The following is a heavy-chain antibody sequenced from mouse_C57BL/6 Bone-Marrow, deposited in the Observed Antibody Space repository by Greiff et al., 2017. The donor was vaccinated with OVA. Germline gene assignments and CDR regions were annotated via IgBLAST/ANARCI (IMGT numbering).Heavy chain of an antibody. CDR2: IDPETGGT. J-gene: IGHJ1*03. CDR3: TRERGLGYSIPKHWYFDV. CDR1: GYTFTDYE. D-gene: IGHD2-5*01. Sequence: QVQLQQSGAELVRPGASVTLSCKASGYTFTDYEMHWVKQTPVHGLEWIGAIDPETGGTAYNQKFKGKAILTADKSSSTAYMELRSLTSEDSAVYYCTRERGLGYSIPKHWYFDVWGTGTTVTVSS. V-gene: IGHV1-15*01.